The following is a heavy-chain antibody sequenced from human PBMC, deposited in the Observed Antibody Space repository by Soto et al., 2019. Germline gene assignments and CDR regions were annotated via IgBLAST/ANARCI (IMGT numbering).Heavy chain of an antibody. J-gene: IGHJ5*02. CDR1: GGSISSSNW. CDR3: ARDYMVRGVMRWFDP. D-gene: IGHD3-10*01. V-gene: IGHV4-4*02. Sequence: QVQLQESGPGLVKPWGTLSLTCAVSGGSISSSNWWCWVRQPPGKGLEWIGEIYHSGSTNYNPSLKSRVTISVDKSKNQFSLKLSSVTAADTAVYYCARDYMVRGVMRWFDPWGQGTLVTVSS. CDR2: IYHSGST.